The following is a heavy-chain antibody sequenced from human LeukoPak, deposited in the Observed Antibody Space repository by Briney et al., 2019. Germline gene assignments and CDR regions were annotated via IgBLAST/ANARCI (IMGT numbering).Heavy chain of an antibody. J-gene: IGHJ4*02. CDR2: ISYDGSNK. CDR1: GLTFSSYG. CDR3: AKDRARYYYDSSGYLDY. Sequence: GRSLRLSCAASGLTFSSYGMHWVRQAPGKGLEWVAVISYDGSNKYYADSVKGRFTISRDNTKNTLYLQMNSLRAEDTAVYYCAKDRARYYYDSSGYLDYWGQGTLVTVSS. V-gene: IGHV3-30*18. D-gene: IGHD3-22*01.